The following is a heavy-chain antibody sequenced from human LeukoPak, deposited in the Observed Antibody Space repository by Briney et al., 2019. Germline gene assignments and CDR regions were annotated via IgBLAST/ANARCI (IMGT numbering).Heavy chain of an antibody. CDR1: GGSISSYY. Sequence: SETLSLTCTVSGGSISSYYWSWIRQPPGKGLEWIGYIYYSGSTYYNPSLKSRVTISVDTSKNQFSLKLSSVTAADTAAYYCARVPEYASPHWYFDLWGRGTLVTVSS. V-gene: IGHV4-59*12. D-gene: IGHD2-2*01. CDR3: ARVPEYASPHWYFDL. CDR2: IYYSGST. J-gene: IGHJ2*01.